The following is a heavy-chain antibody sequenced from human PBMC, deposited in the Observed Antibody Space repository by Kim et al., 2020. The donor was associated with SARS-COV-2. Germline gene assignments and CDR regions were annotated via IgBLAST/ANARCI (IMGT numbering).Heavy chain of an antibody. J-gene: IGHJ4*02. D-gene: IGHD5-18*01. CDR3: ARVDTARGFDY. V-gene: IGHV4-39*07. CDR2: T. Sequence: TYYNPSLKSRVTISVDTSKNQFSLKLSSVTAADTAVYYCARVDTARGFDYWGQGTLVTVSS.